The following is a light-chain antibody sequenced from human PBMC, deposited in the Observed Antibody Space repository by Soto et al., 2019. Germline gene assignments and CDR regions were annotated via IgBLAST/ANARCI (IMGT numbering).Light chain of an antibody. CDR2: YDS. CDR1: NIGSKS. Sequence: SYELTQPPSVSVAPGKTARITCGGNNIGSKSVHWYQQKPGQAPVLVIYYDSDRPSWIPERFSGSNSGNTATLTISRVEAGDEADYYCQVWDSSSEHVVFGGGTKLTVL. CDR3: QVWDSSSEHVV. V-gene: IGLV3-21*04. J-gene: IGLJ2*01.